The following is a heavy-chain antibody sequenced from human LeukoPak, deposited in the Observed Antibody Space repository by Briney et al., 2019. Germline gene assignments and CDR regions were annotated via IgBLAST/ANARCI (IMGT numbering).Heavy chain of an antibody. J-gene: IGHJ6*02. D-gene: IGHD3-10*01. CDR1: GFTFDDYA. CDR3: AKDKVVSDYYGSGPMDV. V-gene: IGHV3-9*01. Sequence: GRSLRLSCAASGFTFDDYAMHWVRRAPGKGLEWVSGISWNSGSIGYADSVKGRFTISRDTAKNSLYLQMNSLRAEDTALYYCAKDKVVSDYYGSGPMDVWGQGTTVTVSS. CDR2: ISWNSGSI.